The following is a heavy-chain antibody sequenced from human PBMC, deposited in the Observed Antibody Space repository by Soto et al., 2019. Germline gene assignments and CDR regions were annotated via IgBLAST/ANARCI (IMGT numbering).Heavy chain of an antibody. D-gene: IGHD3-10*01. CDR3: AGDPVRGVIIPLGWYFDY. CDR1: GFTFSSYA. CDR2: ISYDGSNK. Sequence: GGSLRLSCAASGFTFSSYAMHWVRQAPGKGLEWVAVISYDGSNKYYADSVKGRFTISRDNSKNTLYLQMNSLRAEDTAVYYCAGDPVRGVIIPLGWYFDYWGQGTLVTVSS. V-gene: IGHV3-30-3*01. J-gene: IGHJ4*02.